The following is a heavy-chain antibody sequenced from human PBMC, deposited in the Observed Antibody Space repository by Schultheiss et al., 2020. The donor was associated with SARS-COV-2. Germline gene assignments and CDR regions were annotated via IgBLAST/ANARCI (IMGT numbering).Heavy chain of an antibody. J-gene: IGHJ6*02. CDR3: ARDYYGMDV. Sequence: GGSLRLSCAASGFTVSSNEMSWVRQAPGKGLEWVSSISGGSTYYADSRKGRFTISRDNSKNTVYLQMNTLRVEDTAVYYCARDYYGMDVWGQGTTVTVSS. V-gene: IGHV3-38*03. CDR2: ISGGST. CDR1: GFTVSSNE.